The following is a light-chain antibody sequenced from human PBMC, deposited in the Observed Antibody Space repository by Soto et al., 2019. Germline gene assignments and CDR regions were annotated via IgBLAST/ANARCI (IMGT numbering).Light chain of an antibody. Sequence: QSVLTQPPSASGTPGQRVTISCSGSSSNIGSNTVNWYQQLPGTAPKLLIYSNNQRPSGVPDRFSGSKSGTSASLAISGLQSEDEADYYCAAWDDSLNGLVFGAGTQLTV. J-gene: IGLJ2*01. CDR2: SNN. CDR3: AAWDDSLNGLV. V-gene: IGLV1-44*01. CDR1: SSNIGSNT.